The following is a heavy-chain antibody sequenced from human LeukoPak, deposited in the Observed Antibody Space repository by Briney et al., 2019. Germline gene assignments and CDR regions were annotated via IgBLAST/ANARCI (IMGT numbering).Heavy chain of an antibody. D-gene: IGHD6-6*01. CDR2: IKEDGSEN. J-gene: IGHJ4*02. CDR1: GFPFSRHW. Sequence: PGGSLRLSCAASGFPFSRHWMSWVRQAPGKGLQWAANIKEDGSENYYVDSVKGRFTISGDNAKNSLYLQMNSLRAEDTAVYYCAAESSSSWEGHWGQGTLVTVSS. CDR3: AAESSSSWEGH. V-gene: IGHV3-7*01.